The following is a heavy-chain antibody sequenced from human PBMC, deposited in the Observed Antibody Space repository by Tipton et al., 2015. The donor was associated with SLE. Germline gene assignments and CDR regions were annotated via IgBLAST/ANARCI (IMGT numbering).Heavy chain of an antibody. Sequence: GSLRLSCAASGFTFSSYAMHWVRQAPGKGLEYVSAISSNGDSTYYANSVKGRLTISRDNSKSTLYLQVGSLRPEDMAVYYCARDYRSRTADYWGLGTLVTVSS. CDR3: ARDYRSRTADY. V-gene: IGHV3-64*01. CDR1: GFTFSSYA. J-gene: IGHJ4*02. D-gene: IGHD1-14*01. CDR2: ISSNGDST.